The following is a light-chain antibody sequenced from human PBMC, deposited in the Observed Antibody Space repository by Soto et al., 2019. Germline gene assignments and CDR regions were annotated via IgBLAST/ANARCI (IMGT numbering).Light chain of an antibody. CDR2: RNN. CDR1: NSNIGRNT. CDR3: ASWDDGLTGYV. Sequence: QSVLTQPPSASGTPVQRVTISCSGSNSNIGRNTVNWYQQLPGTAPKLLIYRNNQRPSGVPDRFSGSKSGTSASLAISGLQSDDESDYYCASWDDGLTGYVFGTGTKVTVL. V-gene: IGLV1-44*01. J-gene: IGLJ1*01.